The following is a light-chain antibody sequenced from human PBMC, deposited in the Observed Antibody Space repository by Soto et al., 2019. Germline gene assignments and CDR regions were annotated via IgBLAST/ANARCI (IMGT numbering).Light chain of an antibody. CDR1: QSVTKY. CDR2: DVS. J-gene: IGKJ2*01. V-gene: IGKV3-11*01. CDR3: QQRSNWVKT. Sequence: EIVLTQSPATLSLSPGERATLSCRGSQSVTKYLAWYQQKPGQAPRLIIYDVSNRATGIPARFSGSGSGTEFTLTISSLEPEDSAVYYCQQRSNWVKTFGQGTKLEIK.